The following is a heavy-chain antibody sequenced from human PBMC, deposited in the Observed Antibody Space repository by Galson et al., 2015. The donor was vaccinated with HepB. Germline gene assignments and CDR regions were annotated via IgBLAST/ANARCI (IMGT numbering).Heavy chain of an antibody. J-gene: IGHJ6*02. CDR1: GFTFSSYW. CDR3: ARGGSLWFGELNGMDV. Sequence: SLRLSCAASGFTFSSYWMHWVRQAPGKGLVWVSRIGSDASSTSYADPVKGRFTISRDNAKNTLYLQMNSLRAEDTAVYYCARGGSLWFGELNGMDVWGQGTTVTVSS. V-gene: IGHV3-74*01. CDR2: IGSDASST. D-gene: IGHD3-10*01.